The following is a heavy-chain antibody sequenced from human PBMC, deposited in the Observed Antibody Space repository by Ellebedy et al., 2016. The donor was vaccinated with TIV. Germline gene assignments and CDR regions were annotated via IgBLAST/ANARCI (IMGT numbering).Heavy chain of an antibody. CDR2: IKQDGSEQ. CDR3: VRDFRGINDY. CDR1: GFTFSWFW. J-gene: IGHJ4*02. D-gene: IGHD3-10*01. V-gene: IGHV3-7*01. Sequence: PGGSLRLSRADSGFTFSWFWMTWVRQAPGKGLEWVANIKQDGSEQYFAGSVKGRFIISRDNAKNSLFLQMNSLRAEDTAVYYCVRDFRGINDYWGQGTLVTVSS.